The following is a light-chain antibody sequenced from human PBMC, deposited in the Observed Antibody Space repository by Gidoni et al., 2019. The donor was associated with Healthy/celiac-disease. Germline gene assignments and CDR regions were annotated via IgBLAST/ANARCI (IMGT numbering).Light chain of an antibody. CDR2: AAP. CDR3: QQSYSTPRT. Sequence: DIQMTHSPSSLSASVGDRVTITCRASQSISSYLNWYQQKPGKAPKLLIYAAPSLQSGVPSRVSGSGSGTDFTLTSSSLQPEDFATYYCQQSYSTPRTFXXXTKLEIK. J-gene: IGKJ2*02. V-gene: IGKV1-39*01. CDR1: QSISSY.